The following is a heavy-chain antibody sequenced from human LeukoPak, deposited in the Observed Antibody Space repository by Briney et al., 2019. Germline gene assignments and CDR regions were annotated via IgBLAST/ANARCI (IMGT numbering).Heavy chain of an antibody. V-gene: IGHV4-31*03. J-gene: IGHJ5*02. CDR1: GGSISSGGYY. Sequence: SQTLSLTCTVSGGSISSGGYYWSWIRQHPGKGLEWIGYIYYSGSTYYNPSLKSRVTISVDTPKNQFSLKLSSVTAADTAVYYCACQYYDSCGYYYGWFDHWGQGTLVTVSS. D-gene: IGHD3-22*01. CDR3: ACQYYDSCGYYYGWFDH. CDR2: IYYSGST.